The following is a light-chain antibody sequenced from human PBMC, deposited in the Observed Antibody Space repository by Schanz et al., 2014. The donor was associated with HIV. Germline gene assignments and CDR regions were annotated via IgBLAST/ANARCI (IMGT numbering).Light chain of an antibody. CDR2: KAS. J-gene: IGKJ1*01. CDR1: QNIGSW. V-gene: IGKV1-5*03. CDR3: QQYNSYSET. Sequence: DIQMTQPPSTLSASVGDSVTITCRASQNIGSWLAWYQQKPGKAPKLLIYKASTLESGVPSRFSGSGSGTEFTLTISSLQPDDFATYYCQQYNSYSETFGQGTKVEIK.